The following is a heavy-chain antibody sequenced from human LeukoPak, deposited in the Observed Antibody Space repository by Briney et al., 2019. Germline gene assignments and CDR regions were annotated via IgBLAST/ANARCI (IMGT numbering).Heavy chain of an antibody. Sequence: GGSLRLSCAASGFTFSSYSMNWVRQAPGKGLEWVSSISSSSSYIYYADSVKGRFTISRDNAKNSLYLQTNSLRAEDTAVCYCARDRGTSDAFDIWGQGTMVTVSS. V-gene: IGHV3-21*01. J-gene: IGHJ3*02. CDR1: GFTFSSYS. CDR2: ISSSSSYI. D-gene: IGHD2-2*01. CDR3: ARDRGTSDAFDI.